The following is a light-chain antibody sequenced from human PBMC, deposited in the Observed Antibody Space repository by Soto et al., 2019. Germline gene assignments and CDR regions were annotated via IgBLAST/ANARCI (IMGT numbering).Light chain of an antibody. J-gene: IGKJ1*01. CDR2: DAH. V-gene: IGKV1-5*01. CDR1: QRFSGW. Sequence: QTTPPPSNLSTSVCAASTVTRGASQRFSGWLPWYQQKPVEAPKLLIYDAHALPRGVPSRFSGSGSGTKFTLTIESLQPDDFATYYCQQYETFSGTFGPGTKV. CDR3: QQYETFSGT.